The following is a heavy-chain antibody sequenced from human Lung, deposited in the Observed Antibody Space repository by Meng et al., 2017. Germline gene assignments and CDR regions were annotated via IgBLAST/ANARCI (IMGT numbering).Heavy chain of an antibody. CDR3: ARGGDFDP. CDR1: GYNFTTYT. CDR2: ISTNTGNP. V-gene: IGHV7-4-1*02. J-gene: IGHJ5*02. D-gene: IGHD2/OR15-2a*01. Sequence: QVQRVQSGSELKKPGASVKVSCKASGYNFTTYTINWVRQAHGRGLEWMGWISTNTGNPTYVQGFTGRFVFSLDTSVSTAYLQISSLEAADTAVYYCARGGDFDPWGQGTLVTVSS.